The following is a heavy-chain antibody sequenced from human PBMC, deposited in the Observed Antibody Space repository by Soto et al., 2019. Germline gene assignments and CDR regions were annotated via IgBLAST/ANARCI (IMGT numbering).Heavy chain of an antibody. CDR3: HSGRDRYCSGGSCYRAFDY. J-gene: IGHJ4*02. Sequence: GGSLRLSCAASGFTFSDYYMSWIRQAPGKGLEWVSYISSSGSTIYYADSVKGRFTISRDNAKNSLYLQMNSLRAEDTAVYYCHSGRDRYCSGGSCYRAFDYWGQGTLVTVSS. CDR2: ISSSGSTI. V-gene: IGHV3-11*01. CDR1: GFTFSDYY. D-gene: IGHD2-15*01.